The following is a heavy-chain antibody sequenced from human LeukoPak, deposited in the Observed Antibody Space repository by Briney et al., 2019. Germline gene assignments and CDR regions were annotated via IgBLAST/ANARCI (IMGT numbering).Heavy chain of an antibody. D-gene: IGHD6-19*01. V-gene: IGHV1-69*01. CDR1: GGTFSSYA. J-gene: IGHJ4*02. Sequence: SVKVSCKASGGTFSSYAISWVRQAPGQGLEWMGGIIPIFGTANYAQKFQGRVTITADESTSTAYMELSRLRSDDTAVYYCATLTSSVVEDYWGQGTLVTVSS. CDR2: IIPIFGTA. CDR3: ATLTSSVVEDY.